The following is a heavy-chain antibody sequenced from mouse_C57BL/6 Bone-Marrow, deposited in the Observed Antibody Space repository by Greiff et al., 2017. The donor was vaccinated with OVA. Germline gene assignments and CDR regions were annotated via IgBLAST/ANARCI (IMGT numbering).Heavy chain of an antibody. Sequence: VQLQQSGAELVRPGTSVKVSCKASGYAFTNYLIEWVKQRPGQGLEWIGVINPGSGGTNYNEKFKGQATLTAAKSSSTAYLQLSSLTSEDSAVYFGARSGDGYYFYWYFDFWGTGTTVTVSS. J-gene: IGHJ1*03. V-gene: IGHV1-54*01. CDR1: GYAFTNYL. D-gene: IGHD2-3*01. CDR2: INPGSGGT. CDR3: ARSGDGYYFYWYFDF.